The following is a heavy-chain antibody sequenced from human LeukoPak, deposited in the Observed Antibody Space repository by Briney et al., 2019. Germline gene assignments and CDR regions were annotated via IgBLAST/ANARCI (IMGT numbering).Heavy chain of an antibody. CDR2: INAGNGNT. CDR1: GYTFTSYA. CDR3: ARAFGSSSWYHIDY. D-gene: IGHD6-13*01. Sequence: GASVTVSCKDSGYTFTSYAMHWVRQAPGQKLEWMGWINAGNGNTKYSQKFQGRVTITRDTSASTAYMELSSLRSEDTAVYYCARAFGSSSWYHIDYWGQGTLVTVSS. J-gene: IGHJ4*02. V-gene: IGHV1-3*01.